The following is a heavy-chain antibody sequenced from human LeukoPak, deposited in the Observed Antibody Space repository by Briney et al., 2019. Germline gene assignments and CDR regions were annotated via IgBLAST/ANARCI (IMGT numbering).Heavy chain of an antibody. CDR3: ARFVTGDGAFDI. Sequence: SETLSLTCTVSGGSIGSSSYYWGWIRQPPGKGLEWIGSIYYSGNTYYNPSLRGRVTISVDTSKNQFSLKLSSVTAADTAVYYCARFVTGDGAFDIWGQGTMVTVSS. CDR1: GGSIGSSSYY. D-gene: IGHD7-27*01. V-gene: IGHV4-39*01. J-gene: IGHJ3*02. CDR2: IYYSGNT.